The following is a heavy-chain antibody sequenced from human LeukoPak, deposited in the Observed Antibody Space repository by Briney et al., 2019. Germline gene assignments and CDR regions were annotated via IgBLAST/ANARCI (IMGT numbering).Heavy chain of an antibody. CDR2: ISSSGSTI. J-gene: IGHJ6*04. V-gene: IGHV3-48*04. CDR1: GFTFSSYG. CDR3: AELGITMIGGV. D-gene: IGHD3-10*02. Sequence: GGSLRLSSAESGFTFSSYGIHWVRQAPGKGLEWVSYISSSGSTIYYADSVKGRFTISRDNAKNSLYLQMNSLRAEDTAVYYCAELGITMIGGVWGKGTTVTISS.